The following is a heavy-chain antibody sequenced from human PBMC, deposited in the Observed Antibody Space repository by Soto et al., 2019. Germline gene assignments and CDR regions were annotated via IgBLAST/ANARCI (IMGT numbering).Heavy chain of an antibody. CDR3: ARPVSAAVTDDAFDI. D-gene: IGHD6-25*01. V-gene: IGHV3-33*01. J-gene: IGHJ3*02. CDR1: GFTFSSYG. CDR2: IWYDGSNK. Sequence: GESLRLSCAASGFTFSSYGMHWVRQAPGKGLEWVAVIWYDGSNKYYADSVKGRFTISRDNSKNTLYLQMNSLRAEDTAVYYCARPVSAAVTDDAFDIWGQGTMVTVSS.